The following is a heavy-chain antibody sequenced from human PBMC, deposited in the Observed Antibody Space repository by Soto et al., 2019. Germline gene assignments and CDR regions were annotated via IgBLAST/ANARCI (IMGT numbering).Heavy chain of an antibody. Sequence: PGGSLRLSCAASGFTFDDYAMHWVRRVPGKGLEWVSSISWNSNIIGYADSVKGRFTISRDNAKNSLYLQMNSLRPEDTALYYCAKGGPDGFCSGGRCYFDYWGQGTLVTVFS. CDR2: ISWNSNII. CDR1: GFTFDDYA. V-gene: IGHV3-9*01. D-gene: IGHD2-15*01. J-gene: IGHJ4*02. CDR3: AKGGPDGFCSGGRCYFDY.